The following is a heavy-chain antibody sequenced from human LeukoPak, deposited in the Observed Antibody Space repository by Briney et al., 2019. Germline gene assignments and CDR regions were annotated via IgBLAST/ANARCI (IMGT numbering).Heavy chain of an antibody. D-gene: IGHD6-19*01. Sequence: PGGSLRLSCADSGFTLDDYGMRWVRQAPGKGLEWVSGINWKGGTTGYADSVKGRFTISRDNAKKSLYLQMNSLRAEDPALYYCARALVVAGTGFGYWGQGTLVTVSS. CDR1: GFTLDDYG. J-gene: IGHJ4*02. CDR2: INWKGGTT. CDR3: ARALVVAGTGFGY. V-gene: IGHV3-20*04.